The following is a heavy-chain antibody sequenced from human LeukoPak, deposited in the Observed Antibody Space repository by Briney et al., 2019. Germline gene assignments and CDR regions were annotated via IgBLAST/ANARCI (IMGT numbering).Heavy chain of an antibody. CDR2: IYHSGST. Sequence: SETLSLTCAVSGGSISSSNWWSWVRPPPGKGLEWIGEIYHSGSTNYNPSLKSRVTISVDKSKNQFSLKLSSVTAADTAVYYCARKETAIQPHPNAFDIRGQGTMVTVSS. V-gene: IGHV4-4*02. D-gene: IGHD5-18*01. CDR1: GGSISSSNW. J-gene: IGHJ3*02. CDR3: ARKETAIQPHPNAFDI.